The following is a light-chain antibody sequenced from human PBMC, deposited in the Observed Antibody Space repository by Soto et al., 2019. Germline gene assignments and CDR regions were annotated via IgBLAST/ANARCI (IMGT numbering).Light chain of an antibody. J-gene: IGLJ2*01. CDR1: SGHSSYA. CDR3: QTWGTGIRV. V-gene: IGLV4-69*01. Sequence: QLVLTQSPSASASLGASVKLTCTLSSGHSSYAIAWHQQQPEKGPRYLMKLKSDGSHSKGDGIPDRFSGSSSGAERYLTISSLQSEDEGDYYCQTWGTGIRVFGGGTKVTVL. CDR2: LKSDGSH.